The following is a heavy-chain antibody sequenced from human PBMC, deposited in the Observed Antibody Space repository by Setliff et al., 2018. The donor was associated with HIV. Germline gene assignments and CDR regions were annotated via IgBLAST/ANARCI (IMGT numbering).Heavy chain of an antibody. V-gene: IGHV4-61*02. CDR2: IYTSGST. D-gene: IGHD5-18*01. CDR3: ARGWIQLWSDAFDI. J-gene: IGHJ3*02. CDR1: GGSISSGSYY. Sequence: PSETLSLTCTVSGGSISSGSYYWSWIRQPAGKGLEWIGRIYTSGSTNYNPSLKSRVTISVDTSKNQFSLKLSSVTAADTAVYYCARGWIQLWSDAFDIWGQGTMVTVS.